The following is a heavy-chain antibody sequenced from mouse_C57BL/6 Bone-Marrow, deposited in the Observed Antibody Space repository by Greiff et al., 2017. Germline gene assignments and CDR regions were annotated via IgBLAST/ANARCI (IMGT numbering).Heavy chain of an antibody. CDR2: IYPGDGDT. V-gene: IGHV1-82*01. CDR3: ARPYGSSYWYFDV. CDR1: GYAFSSSW. Sequence: VQLQQSGPELVKPGASVKISCKASGYAFSSSWMNWVKQRPGKGLEWIGRIYPGDGDTNYNGKFKGKATLTADKSSSTAYMQLSSLTSEDSAVYFGARPYGSSYWYFDVWGTGTTVTVSS. D-gene: IGHD1-1*01. J-gene: IGHJ1*03.